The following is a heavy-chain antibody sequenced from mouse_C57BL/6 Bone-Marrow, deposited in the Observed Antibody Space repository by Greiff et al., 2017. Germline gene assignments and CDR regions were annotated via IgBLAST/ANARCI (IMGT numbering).Heavy chain of an antibody. D-gene: IGHD2-1*01. CDR1: GYTFTSYW. J-gene: IGHJ4*01. CDR3: ARDPLYYGNLYYAMEY. Sequence: QVQLQQPGAELVMPGASVKLSCKASGYTFTSYWMHWVKQRPGQGLEWIGEIDPSDSYTNYNQKFKGKSTLTVDKSSSTAYMQLRSLTSEDSAVYYCARDPLYYGNLYYAMEYWGQGTSVTVSS. CDR2: IDPSDSYT. V-gene: IGHV1-69*01.